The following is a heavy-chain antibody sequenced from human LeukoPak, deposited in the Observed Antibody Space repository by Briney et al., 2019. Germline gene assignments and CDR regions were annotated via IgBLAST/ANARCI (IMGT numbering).Heavy chain of an antibody. V-gene: IGHV1-8*01. J-gene: IGHJ6*02. CDR2: MNPNSGNT. Sequence: ASVKVSCKASGYTFTSYDINWVRPATGQGLEWMGWMNPNSGNTGYAQKFQGRVTMTRNTSISTAYMELSSLGSEDTAVYYCATLGEADNPYYYYGMDVWGQGTTVTVSS. D-gene: IGHD1-14*01. CDR1: GYTFTSYD. CDR3: ATLGEADNPYYYYGMDV.